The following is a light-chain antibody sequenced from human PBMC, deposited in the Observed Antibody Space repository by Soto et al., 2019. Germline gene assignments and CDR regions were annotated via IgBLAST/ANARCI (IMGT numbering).Light chain of an antibody. CDR3: QQANSFPLT. V-gene: IGKV3-20*01. CDR2: GAS. J-gene: IGKJ4*01. Sequence: EIVLTQSPGTLSLSPGERATLSCRASQSVSSSSLAWYQQKPGQAPRLLIYGASRRATGIPDRFSGSGSGTDFTLTISRLEPEDFATYYCQQANSFPLTFGGGTKVDIK. CDR1: QSVSSSS.